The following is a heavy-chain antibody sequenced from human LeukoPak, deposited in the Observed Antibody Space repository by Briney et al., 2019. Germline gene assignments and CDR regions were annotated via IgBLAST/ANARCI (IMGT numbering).Heavy chain of an antibody. D-gene: IGHD3-22*01. V-gene: IGHV3-30*18. CDR1: GFTFSSYG. CDR3: AKDTLDYYDSSAFDI. Sequence: PGGSLRLSCAASGFTFSSYGMHWVRQAPGKGLEWVAVISYDGSNKYYADSVKGRFTISRDSSKNTLYLQMNSLRAEDTAVYYCAKDTLDYYDSSAFDIWGQGTMVTVSS. J-gene: IGHJ3*02. CDR2: ISYDGSNK.